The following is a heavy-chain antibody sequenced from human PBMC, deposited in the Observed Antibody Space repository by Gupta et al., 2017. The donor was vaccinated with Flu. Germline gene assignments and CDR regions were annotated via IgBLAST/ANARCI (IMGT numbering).Heavy chain of an antibody. J-gene: IGHJ6*03. CDR1: A. CDR2: ISYDGNCK. D-gene: IGHD1-1*01. CDR3: AKDGXGPTDPQNYHFDYDYMDV. Sequence: AMHWGRQATGKGLEWVAVISYDGNCKYYADSVKGRFTSSRDDSKKMLFLQMNSRRSDDTAXFXCAKDGXGPTDPQNYHFDYDYMDVWGKGTTVTVSS. V-gene: IGHV3-30-3*02.